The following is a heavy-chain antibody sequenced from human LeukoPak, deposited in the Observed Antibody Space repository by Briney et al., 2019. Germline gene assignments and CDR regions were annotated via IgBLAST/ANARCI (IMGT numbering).Heavy chain of an antibody. CDR1: GYTFTSYD. D-gene: IGHD2-2*01. J-gene: IGHJ6*02. Sequence: ASVKVSCKASGYTFTSYDINWVRQATGQGLEWMGWMNPNSGNTGYAQKFQGRVTMTRNTSISTAYMELSSLRSEDTAVYYCAREKDIVVVPAASQLNYYYYGMDVWGQGTTVTVSS. V-gene: IGHV1-8*01. CDR3: AREKDIVVVPAASQLNYYYYGMDV. CDR2: MNPNSGNT.